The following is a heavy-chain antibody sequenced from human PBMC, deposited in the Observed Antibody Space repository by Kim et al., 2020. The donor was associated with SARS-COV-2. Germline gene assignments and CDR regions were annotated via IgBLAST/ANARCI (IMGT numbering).Heavy chain of an antibody. J-gene: IGHJ6*02. CDR3: GGGYYYYGMDV. D-gene: IGHD2-15*01. Sequence: IYYADSVKGRFTISRDNAKNSLYLQMNSLRAEDTAVYYCGGGYYYYGMDVWGQGTTVPVSS. CDR2: I. V-gene: IGHV3-48*03.